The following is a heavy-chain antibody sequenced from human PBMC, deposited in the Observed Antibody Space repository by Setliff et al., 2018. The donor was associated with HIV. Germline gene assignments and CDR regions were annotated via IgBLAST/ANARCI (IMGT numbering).Heavy chain of an antibody. CDR3: ARNSQKGFQPLVLAS. Sequence: SETLSLTRTVSGGSIRTYFWSGVRQTPGKGLEWIGYIYYTGSTSYNPSFRSRVTISVDTSKNQFSLMLDSVTAADTAVYYCARNSQKGFQPLVLASWGPGTLVTVSS. V-gene: IGHV4-59*01. D-gene: IGHD1-1*01. CDR2: IYYTGST. J-gene: IGHJ4*02. CDR1: GGSIRTYF.